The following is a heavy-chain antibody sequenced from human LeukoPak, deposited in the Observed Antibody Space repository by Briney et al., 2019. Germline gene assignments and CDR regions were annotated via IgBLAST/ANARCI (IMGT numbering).Heavy chain of an antibody. Sequence: GGSLRLSCAASGFTFSSYWMSWVRQAPGKGLEWVANIKQDGSEKYYVDSVKGRLTISRDNAKNSLYLQMNSLRAEDTAVYYCATQQLYYDFWSGYYSCYFDYWGQGTLVTVSS. V-gene: IGHV3-7*01. D-gene: IGHD3-3*01. CDR2: IKQDGSEK. CDR3: ATQQLYYDFWSGYYSCYFDY. CDR1: GFTFSSYW. J-gene: IGHJ4*02.